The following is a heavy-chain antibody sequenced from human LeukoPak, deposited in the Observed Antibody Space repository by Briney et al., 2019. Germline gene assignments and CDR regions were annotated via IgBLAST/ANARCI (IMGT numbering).Heavy chain of an antibody. D-gene: IGHD3-22*01. V-gene: IGHV4-59*01. CDR3: ASLTTADAFDI. CDR2: IYDSGST. Sequence: SETLSLTCTVSGGSISSYYWSWIRQPPGKGLEWIGYIYDSGSTNYNPSLKSRVTISVDTSKNQFSLKLSSVTAADTAVFYCASLTTADAFDIWGQGTMVTVSS. CDR1: GGSISSYY. J-gene: IGHJ3*02.